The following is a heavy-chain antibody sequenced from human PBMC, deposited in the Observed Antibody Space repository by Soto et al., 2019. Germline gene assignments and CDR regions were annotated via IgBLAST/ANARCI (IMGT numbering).Heavy chain of an antibody. CDR1: GYTFTYRY. Sequence: QMQLVQSGAEVKKTGSSVKVSCKASGYTFTYRYLHWVRQAPGQALEWMGWITLFNGNTNYAQKFQDRVTITRDRSMSTAYMELSSLRSEDTAMYYCARSAHYGDYLDYWGQGTLVTVSS. CDR2: ITLFNGNT. V-gene: IGHV1-45*02. J-gene: IGHJ4*02. CDR3: ARSAHYGDYLDY. D-gene: IGHD4-17*01.